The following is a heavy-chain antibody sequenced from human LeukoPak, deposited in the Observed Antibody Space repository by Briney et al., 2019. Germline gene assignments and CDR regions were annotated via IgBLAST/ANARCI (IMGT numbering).Heavy chain of an antibody. J-gene: IGHJ4*02. Sequence: AASVKVSCKASGYTFTSYGISWVRQAPGQGLEWMGWISASNGNTNYAQKLQGRVTMTTDTSTSTAYMELRSLRSDDTAVYYCAAGNYYDSSSYYHLGYFDYWGQGTLVTVSS. CDR2: ISASNGNT. D-gene: IGHD3-22*01. CDR3: AAGNYYDSSSYYHLGYFDY. V-gene: IGHV1-18*01. CDR1: GYTFTSYG.